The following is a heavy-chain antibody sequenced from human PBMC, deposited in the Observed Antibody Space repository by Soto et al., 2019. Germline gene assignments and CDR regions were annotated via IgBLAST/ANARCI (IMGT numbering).Heavy chain of an antibody. D-gene: IGHD3-16*02. CDR1: GFTFSSYW. V-gene: IGHV3-74*01. CDR2: INSDGSST. J-gene: IGHJ4*02. CDR3: ARWGPAARTIVTAECDY. Sequence: PGGSLRLSCAASGFTFSSYWMHWVRQAPGKGLVWVSRINSDGSSTSYADSVKGRFTISRDNAKNTVYLQMNSLRAEDTAVYYCARWGPAARTIVTAECDYWGQGILVTVSS.